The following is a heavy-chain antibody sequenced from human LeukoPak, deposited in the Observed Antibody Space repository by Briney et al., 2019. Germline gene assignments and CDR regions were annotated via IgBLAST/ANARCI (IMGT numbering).Heavy chain of an antibody. V-gene: IGHV3-33*01. J-gene: IGHJ3*02. CDR3: ARDFGKYCSSTSCYGAFDI. CDR1: GFTFSSYG. D-gene: IGHD2-2*01. Sequence: GGSLRLSCAASGFTFSSYGMHWVRQAPGKGLKWVAVIWYDGSNKYYADSVKGRFTISRDNSKNTLYLQMNSLRAEDTAVYYCARDFGKYCSSTSCYGAFDIWGQGTMVTVSS. CDR2: IWYDGSNK.